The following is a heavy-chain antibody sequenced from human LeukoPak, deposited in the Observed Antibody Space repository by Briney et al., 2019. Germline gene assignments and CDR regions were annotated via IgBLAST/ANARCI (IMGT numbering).Heavy chain of an antibody. CDR3: ARWDDSYGYDY. V-gene: IGHV1-2*02. D-gene: IGHD5-18*01. CDR1: GYTFTGYY. J-gene: IGHJ4*02. Sequence: ASVRVSCKASGYTFTGYYMHWLRQAPGQGLEWMGWINPNSGGTNYAQKFQGRVTMTRDTSISTAYMELSRLRSDDTAVYYCARWDDSYGYDYWGQGTLVTVSS. CDR2: INPNSGGT.